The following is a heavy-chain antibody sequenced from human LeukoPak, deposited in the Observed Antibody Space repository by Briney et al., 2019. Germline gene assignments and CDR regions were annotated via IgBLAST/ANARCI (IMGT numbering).Heavy chain of an antibody. CDR3: ARGSTVVRGVSPAGDY. CDR1: GFTFSSYT. V-gene: IGHV3-21*01. J-gene: IGHJ4*02. Sequence: GGSLRLSCAASGFTFSSYTMNWVRQAPGKGLEWVSSISRSSSYIYYADSMKGRFTIPRDNAKNSLDLQMHSLRAEDTAVYYCARGSTVVRGVSPAGDYWGQGTLVTVSS. D-gene: IGHD3-10*01. CDR2: ISRSSSYI.